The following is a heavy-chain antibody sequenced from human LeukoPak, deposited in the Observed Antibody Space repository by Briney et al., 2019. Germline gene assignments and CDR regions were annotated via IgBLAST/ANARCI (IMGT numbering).Heavy chain of an antibody. CDR2: IDTDGSST. Sequence: GGSLRLCCATSGFTFSSYWMHWVRQAPGKGLVWVSRIDTDGSSTSYADSVKGRFTISRDNAKNTLYLQMSSLRAEDTAVYYCILAAAGTEFDSWGQGSLVTVSS. J-gene: IGHJ5*01. CDR1: GFTFSSYW. V-gene: IGHV3-74*01. D-gene: IGHD6-13*01. CDR3: ILAAAGTEFDS.